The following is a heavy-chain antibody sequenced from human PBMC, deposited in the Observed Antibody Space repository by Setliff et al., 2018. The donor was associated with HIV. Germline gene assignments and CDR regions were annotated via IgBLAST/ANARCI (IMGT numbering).Heavy chain of an antibody. Sequence: PSETLSLTCAVSGDSIGTYSWHWLRQPPGKGLEWIGYIYGSGGTGYNPTLTSRVTMSTDAPNNRFALKLTSVTAADTAVYYCAKRAVQDGTVTSSNWCESWGQGTLVTVYS. CDR2: IYGSGGT. J-gene: IGHJ5*01. CDR3: AKRAVQDGTVTSSNWCES. V-gene: IGHV4-4*09. CDR1: GDSIGTYS. D-gene: IGHD1-7*01.